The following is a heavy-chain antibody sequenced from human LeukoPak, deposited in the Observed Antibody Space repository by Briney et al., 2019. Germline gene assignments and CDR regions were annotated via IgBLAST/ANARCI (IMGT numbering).Heavy chain of an antibody. Sequence: GGSLRLSCAASGFTFSSYAMSWVRQAPGKGLEWVSAISGSGGSTYYADSVKGRFTISRDNSKNTLYLQTNSLRAEDTAVYYCAKVSFRMTTVTTGWFDPWGQGTLVTVSS. J-gene: IGHJ5*02. CDR2: ISGSGGST. V-gene: IGHV3-23*01. CDR3: AKVSFRMTTVTTGWFDP. CDR1: GFTFSSYA. D-gene: IGHD4-11*01.